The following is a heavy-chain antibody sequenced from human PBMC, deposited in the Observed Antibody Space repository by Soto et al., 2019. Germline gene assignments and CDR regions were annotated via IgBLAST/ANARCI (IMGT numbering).Heavy chain of an antibody. CDR1: GFTFSSYS. CDR3: ARDHIITYYYDSSGYTYFDY. Sequence: PGGSLRLSCAASGFTFSSYSMNWVRQAPGKGLEWVSSISSSSSYIYYANSVKGRFTISRDNAKNSLYLQMNSLRAEDTAVYYCARDHIITYYYDSSGYTYFDYWGQGTLVTVSS. V-gene: IGHV3-21*01. CDR2: ISSSSSYI. D-gene: IGHD3-22*01. J-gene: IGHJ4*02.